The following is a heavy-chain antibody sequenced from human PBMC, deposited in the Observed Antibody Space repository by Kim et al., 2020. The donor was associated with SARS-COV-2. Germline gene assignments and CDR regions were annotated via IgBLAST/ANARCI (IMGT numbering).Heavy chain of an antibody. D-gene: IGHD2-2*01. CDR3: ATDNCSSTSCYGGFDP. CDR1: GYTLTELS. Sequence: ASVKVSCKVSGYTLTELSMHWVRQAPGKGLEWMGGFDPEDGETIYAQKFQGRVTMTEDTSTDTAYMELSSLRSEDTAVYYCATDNCSSTSCYGGFDPWGQGTLVTVSS. CDR2: FDPEDGET. J-gene: IGHJ5*02. V-gene: IGHV1-24*01.